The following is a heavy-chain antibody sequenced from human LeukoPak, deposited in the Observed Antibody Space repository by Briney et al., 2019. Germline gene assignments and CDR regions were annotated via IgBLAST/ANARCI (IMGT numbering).Heavy chain of an antibody. Sequence: GGSLRLSCAASGFTFSSYSMNWVRQAPGKGLEWVSSISSSSSYIYSADSVKGRFTISRDNAKNSLYLQMNSLRAEDTAVYYCTRVASYDILTGYYTLHYDYWGQGTLVTVSS. J-gene: IGHJ4*02. D-gene: IGHD3-9*01. V-gene: IGHV3-21*01. CDR3: TRVASYDILTGYYTLHYDY. CDR2: ISSSSSYI. CDR1: GFTFSSYS.